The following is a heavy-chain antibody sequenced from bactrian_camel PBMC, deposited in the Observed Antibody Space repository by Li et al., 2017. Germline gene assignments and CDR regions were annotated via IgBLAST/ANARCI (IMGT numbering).Heavy chain of an antibody. D-gene: IGHD2*01. CDR2: IAALGRT. J-gene: IGHJ4*01. V-gene: IGHV3S53*01. CDR1: GYNYSPNC. Sequence: HVQLVESGGGSVQAGGSLRLSCVSSGYNYSPNCMGWFRQAPGKEREEVAAIAALGRTVYADSVKGRFTISQANNKNTVYLQMNSLKPEDTGMYYCAAGRCLQNGVLARTTDFGMGTQVTVS.